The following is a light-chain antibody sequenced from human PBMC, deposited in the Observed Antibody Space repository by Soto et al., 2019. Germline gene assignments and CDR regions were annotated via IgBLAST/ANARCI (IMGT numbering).Light chain of an antibody. CDR2: GVY. CDR1: QGIGDT. Sequence: MTQSPATLSVSPGEGATLSCRASQGIGDTLAWYQQKPGQAPRLLIYGVYTRASGIPDRFSGSGSGTDFTLTISRLETEDFAVFYCQQYGTSEIIFGQGTRLEI. CDR3: QQYGTSEII. J-gene: IGKJ5*01. V-gene: IGKV3D-15*01.